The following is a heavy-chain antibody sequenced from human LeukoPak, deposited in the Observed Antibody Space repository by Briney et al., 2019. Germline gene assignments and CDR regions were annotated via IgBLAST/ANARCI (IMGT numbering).Heavy chain of an antibody. Sequence: ASVKVSCKASGYTFTAYFMHWVRQAPGQGLEWMGWINPNTGGTMYAQNLQGRVTMTRDTSISTAYMEVSSLRSDDTAVYYCARVVAAQPSKYSYGMDVWGQGTTVTASS. CDR1: GYTFTAYF. CDR3: ARVVAAQPSKYSYGMDV. CDR2: INPNTGGT. D-gene: IGHD6-19*01. J-gene: IGHJ6*02. V-gene: IGHV1-2*02.